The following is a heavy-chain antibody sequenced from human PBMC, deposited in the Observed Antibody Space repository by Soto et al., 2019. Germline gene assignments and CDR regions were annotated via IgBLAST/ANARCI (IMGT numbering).Heavy chain of an antibody. D-gene: IGHD4-17*01. V-gene: IGHV3-21*01. J-gene: IGHJ4*02. CDR1: GFTFSSYS. CDR2: ISSSSSYI. CDR3: ARRFTGDYNLDY. Sequence: EVQLVESGGGLVKPGGSLRLSCAASGFTFSSYSMNWVRQAPGKGLEWVSSISSSSSYIYYADSVKGRFTISRDNAKNSRYLQMNSLRAEDTAVYYCARRFTGDYNLDYWGQGTLVTVSS.